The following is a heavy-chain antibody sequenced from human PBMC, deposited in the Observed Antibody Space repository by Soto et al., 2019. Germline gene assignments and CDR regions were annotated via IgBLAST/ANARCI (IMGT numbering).Heavy chain of an antibody. D-gene: IGHD6-19*01. CDR1: GFTFSGYG. V-gene: IGHV3-33*01. J-gene: IGHJ4*02. CDR3: TRRYSDGWYSDY. CDR2: IWYDGSNE. Sequence: QVQLVESGGGVVQPGRSLRLSCAASGFTFSGYGMHWVRQAPGKGREGVAVIWYDGSNENYADSVKGRFTIYRDNSKNTLYLQRNSLRAEDTAVYYCTRRYSDGWYSDYWGQGTLVTVSS.